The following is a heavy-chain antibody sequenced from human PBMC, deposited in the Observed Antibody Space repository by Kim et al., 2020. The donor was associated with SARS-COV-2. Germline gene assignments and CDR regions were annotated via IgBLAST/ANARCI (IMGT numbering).Heavy chain of an antibody. J-gene: IGHJ3*02. D-gene: IGHD2-8*01. CDR1: GGSISSGSYY. Sequence: SETLSLTCTVSGGSISSGSYYWSWIRQPAGKGLEWIGRIYTSGSTNYNPSLKSRVTISVDTSKNQFSLKLSSVTAADTAVYYCARAGIVLMVYATNDAFDIWGQGTMVTVSS. CDR3: ARAGIVLMVYATNDAFDI. CDR2: IYTSGST. V-gene: IGHV4-61*02.